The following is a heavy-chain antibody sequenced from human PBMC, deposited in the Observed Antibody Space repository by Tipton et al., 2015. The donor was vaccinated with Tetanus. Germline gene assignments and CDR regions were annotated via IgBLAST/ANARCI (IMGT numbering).Heavy chain of an antibody. V-gene: IGHV3-23*01. CDR3: AKDGCFSVGCLGSDY. J-gene: IGHJ4*02. D-gene: IGHD5/OR15-5a*01. Sequence: SLRLSCAASGFTFSSYAMNWVRQAPGKGLEWVSTISGSGSSTYYADSVKGRFTISRDNSKNTLYLQMNSLRAEDTAVYYCAKDGCFSVGCLGSDYWGQGNLVTVSS. CDR1: GFTFSSYA. CDR2: ISGSGSST.